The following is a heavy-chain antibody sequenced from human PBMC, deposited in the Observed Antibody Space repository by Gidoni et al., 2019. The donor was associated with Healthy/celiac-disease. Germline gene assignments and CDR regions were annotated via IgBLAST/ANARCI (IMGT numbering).Heavy chain of an antibody. J-gene: IGHJ3*02. D-gene: IGHD1-7*01. CDR3: AKGITGTTRDTDAFDI. V-gene: IGHV3-9*01. Sequence: EVQLVESGGGLVQPGRSLRLSCAASGFTFADYALHWVRQAPGKGLEWVSGISWNSGSIGYADSVKGRFTISRDNAKNSLYLQMNSLRAEDTALYYCAKGITGTTRDTDAFDIWGQGTMVTVSS. CDR1: GFTFADYA. CDR2: ISWNSGSI.